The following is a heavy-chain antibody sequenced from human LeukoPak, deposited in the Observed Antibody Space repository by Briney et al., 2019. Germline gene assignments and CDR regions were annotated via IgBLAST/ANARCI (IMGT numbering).Heavy chain of an antibody. V-gene: IGHV4-59*08. Sequence: SETLSLTCSVTGDSTSKYFWSWIRQPPGKGLEWIGYIYYSGSTNYNPSLKSRVTMSVDTSKNQFSLKLSSVTAADTAVYYCARIDRAVAGTIDYWGQGTLVTVSS. CDR1: GDSTSKYF. CDR2: IYYSGST. CDR3: ARIDRAVAGTIDY. J-gene: IGHJ4*02. D-gene: IGHD6-19*01.